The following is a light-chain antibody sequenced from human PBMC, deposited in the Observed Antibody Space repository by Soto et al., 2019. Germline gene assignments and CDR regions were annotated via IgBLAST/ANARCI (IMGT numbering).Light chain of an antibody. V-gene: IGKV3-20*01. CDR2: GAY. Sequence: EIVLKHSPSPLSLSPGERVTLSCRASQTVIRNYLAWHQQKPGQTNSLLVYGAYSRATGSPNRFSGSGSGTDFTLTISSLEPDDSAVYYCKQHGTSPITFGQGTRLEIK. CDR1: QTVIRNY. CDR3: KQHGTSPIT. J-gene: IGKJ5*01.